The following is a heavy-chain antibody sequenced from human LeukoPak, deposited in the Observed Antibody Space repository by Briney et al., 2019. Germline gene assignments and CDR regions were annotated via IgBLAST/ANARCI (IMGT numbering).Heavy chain of an antibody. CDR3: ARWGSGGLTLDY. CDR1: GFTFSSYG. D-gene: IGHD3-10*01. V-gene: IGHV3-33*01. Sequence: GGSLRLSCAASGFTFSSYGVHWVRQAPGKGLEWVAVIWNDATNKHYADSVKGRFTISKDNSRNTLNLQMDSLRAEDTAMYYCARWGSGGLTLDYWGQGTLVTVSS. CDR2: IWNDATNK. J-gene: IGHJ4*02.